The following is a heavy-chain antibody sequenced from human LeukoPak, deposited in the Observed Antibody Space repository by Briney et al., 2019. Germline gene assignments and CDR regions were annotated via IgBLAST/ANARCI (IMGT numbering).Heavy chain of an antibody. CDR1: GYTFTGYY. Sequence: ASVKVSCKASGYTFTGYYMHWVRQAPGQGLEWMGWINPNSGGTNYAQKFQGRVTMTRDTSISTAYMELSRLRSDDTAVYYCARTSIVVVTAIDYWGQGTLVTVSS. V-gene: IGHV1-2*02. J-gene: IGHJ4*02. CDR3: ARTSIVVVTAIDY. D-gene: IGHD2-21*02. CDR2: INPNSGGT.